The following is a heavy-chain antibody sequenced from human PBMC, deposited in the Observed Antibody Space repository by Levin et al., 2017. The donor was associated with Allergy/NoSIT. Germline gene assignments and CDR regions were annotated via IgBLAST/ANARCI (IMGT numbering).Heavy chain of an antibody. CDR2: LNPNTGGT. D-gene: IGHD6-13*01. CDR1: GFTFTIYD. J-gene: IGHJ5*02. Sequence: GESLKISCKASGFTFTIYDIHWVRQAPGQGLEWVGRLNPNTGGTDSAQKFMGRVTMTRDMSTTTAFMELTRLRPDDTAIYFCARETIAAPPYNWFDTWGQGALVTVSS. CDR3: ARETIAAPPYNWFDT. V-gene: IGHV1-2*06.